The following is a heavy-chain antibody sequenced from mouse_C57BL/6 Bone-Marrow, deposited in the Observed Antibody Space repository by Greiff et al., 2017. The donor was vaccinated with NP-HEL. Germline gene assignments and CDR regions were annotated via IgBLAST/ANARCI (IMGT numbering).Heavy chain of an antibody. D-gene: IGHD1-1*01. CDR1: GYTFTSYG. Sequence: QVQLLQSGADLARPGASVKLSCTASGYTFTSYGISWVQQRTGQGLEWIGAIYPRSGNTYYNEKFKGKATLTADKSSSTEYMELRSLTAEDSTFYFGATYYYGSLWFAYWGQGTLVTVSA. CDR2: IYPRSGNT. CDR3: ATYYYGSLWFAY. J-gene: IGHJ3*01. V-gene: IGHV1-81*01.